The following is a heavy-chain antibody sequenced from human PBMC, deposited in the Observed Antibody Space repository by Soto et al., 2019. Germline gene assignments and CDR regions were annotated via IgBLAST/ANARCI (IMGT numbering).Heavy chain of an antibody. CDR3: AGGSQDSYYY. CDR1: GGSISSGGYS. Sequence: PSETLSLTCAVSGGSISSGGYSWSWIRQPPGKGLEWIGYMYHSGSTYYNPSLKSRVTISIDRSKNQFSLKLSSVTAADTAVYYCAGGSQDSYYYWAQGTLVTVSS. CDR2: MYHSGST. D-gene: IGHD5-18*01. J-gene: IGHJ4*02. V-gene: IGHV4-30-2*01.